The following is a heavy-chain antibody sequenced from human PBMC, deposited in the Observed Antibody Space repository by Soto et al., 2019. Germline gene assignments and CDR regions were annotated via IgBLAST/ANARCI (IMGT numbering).Heavy chain of an antibody. CDR3: ARRPRAVASMGNWFDP. CDR1: GGSISTSSTTYY. J-gene: IGHJ5*02. Sequence: SETLSLTCTVSGGSISTSSTTYYWGWIRQPPGKGPEWIGCVHSSGSAYYNPSLKTRVSVSIDVSKNEFSLRLGSVTATDTAVYYCARRPRAVASMGNWFDPWGQGILVTVSS. CDR2: VHSSGSA. D-gene: IGHD6-19*01. V-gene: IGHV4-39*01.